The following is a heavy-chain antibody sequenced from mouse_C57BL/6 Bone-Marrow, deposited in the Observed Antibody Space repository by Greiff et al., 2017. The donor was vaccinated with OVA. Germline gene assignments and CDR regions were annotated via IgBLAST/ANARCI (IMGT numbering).Heavy chain of an antibody. V-gene: IGHV14-4*01. CDR2: IDPENGDT. Sequence: EVKLQQSGAELVRPGASVKLSCTASGFNIKDDYMHWVKQRPEQGLEWIGWIDPENGDTEYASKFQGKATITADTSSNTAYLQLSSLTSEYTAVYYCTASYYDYDEGFAYWGQGTLVTVSA. D-gene: IGHD2-4*01. CDR1: GFNIKDDY. CDR3: TASYYDYDEGFAY. J-gene: IGHJ3*01.